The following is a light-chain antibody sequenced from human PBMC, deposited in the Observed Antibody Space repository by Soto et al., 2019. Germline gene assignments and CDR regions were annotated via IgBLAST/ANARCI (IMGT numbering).Light chain of an antibody. CDR3: QKSDHLPL. V-gene: IGKV1-33*01. CDR2: DAY. J-gene: IGKJ3*01. Sequence: DIQMTQSPPSLSASVGDRVTITCQASQDIGNSLNWFQHKPGKAPNLVIYDAYNLEIGVPSRFSGGGSGTVFTFTISSLRPEDIATYYCQKSDHLPLFGPGTKGEFK. CDR1: QDIGNS.